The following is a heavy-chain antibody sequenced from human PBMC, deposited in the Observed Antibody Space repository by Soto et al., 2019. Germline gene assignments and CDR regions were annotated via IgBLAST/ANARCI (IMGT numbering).Heavy chain of an antibody. V-gene: IGHV1-2*04. CDR3: AREYISSWFDY. CDR2: INPNSGVT. J-gene: IGHJ4*02. CDR1: GYTFTGNY. Sequence: QVQLVQSRAEVKKPGASVKVSCKASGYTFTGNYMHWVRQAPGQGLEWMGWINPNSGVTNYAQKFQGWVTMTRDTAISTAHMEVRGLTSDDTAVYYCAREYISSWFDYWGQGTLVTVPS. D-gene: IGHD6-13*01.